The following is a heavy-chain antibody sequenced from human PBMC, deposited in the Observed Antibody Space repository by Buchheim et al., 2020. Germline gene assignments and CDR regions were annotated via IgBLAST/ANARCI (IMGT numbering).Heavy chain of an antibody. CDR3: ARSFPHYYDSSGYYDY. CDR2: IKQDGSEK. V-gene: IGHV3-7*03. J-gene: IGHJ4*02. CDR1: GFTFSSYW. Sequence: EVQLVESGGGLVQPGGSLRLSCAASGFTFSSYWMSWVRQAPGKGLEWVANIKQDGSEKYYLDSVKGRFTISRDNAKNSLFLQMNSLRAEDTAVYYCARSFPHYYDSSGYYDYWGQGTL. D-gene: IGHD3-22*01.